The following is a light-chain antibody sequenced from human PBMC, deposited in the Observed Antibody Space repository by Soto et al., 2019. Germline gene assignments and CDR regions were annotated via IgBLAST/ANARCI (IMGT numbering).Light chain of an antibody. V-gene: IGLV2-14*01. J-gene: IGLJ2*01. Sequence: QSALTQPASVSGSPGQSITISCTGTSSDGGAYNYVSWYQHHPGKAPKLMIYEVSNRPSGVSNRFSGSKSGYTASLTISGLQAEDGADYYCSSYATNRDVLFGGGTKLTVL. CDR3: SSYATNRDVL. CDR1: SSDGGAYNY. CDR2: EVS.